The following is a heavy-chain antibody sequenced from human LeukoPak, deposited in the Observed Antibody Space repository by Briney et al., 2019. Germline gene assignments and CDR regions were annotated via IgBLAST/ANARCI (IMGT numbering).Heavy chain of an antibody. D-gene: IGHD2-15*01. CDR3: AMSTGMVVAATVWFDP. Sequence: SVKVSCKASGGTFSSYAISWVRQAPGQGLEWMGGIIPIFGTANYAQKFQGRVTITADESTSTAYMELSSLRSEDTAVYYCAMSTGMVVAATVWFDPWGQGTLVTVSS. V-gene: IGHV1-69*01. J-gene: IGHJ5*02. CDR2: IIPIFGTA. CDR1: GGTFSSYA.